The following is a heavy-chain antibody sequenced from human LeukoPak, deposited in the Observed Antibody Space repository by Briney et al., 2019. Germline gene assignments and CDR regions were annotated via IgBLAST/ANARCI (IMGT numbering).Heavy chain of an antibody. CDR1: GGSISSYY. Sequence: AETLSLTCTVSGGSISSYYWSWIRQLAGKGLEWIGRIYTSGSTNYNPSLKSRVTISVDTSKNQFSLKLSSVTAADTAVYYCARYEAVAGVFDFWGQGALVTVSS. D-gene: IGHD6-19*01. CDR3: ARYEAVAGVFDF. J-gene: IGHJ4*02. V-gene: IGHV4-4*07. CDR2: IYTSGST.